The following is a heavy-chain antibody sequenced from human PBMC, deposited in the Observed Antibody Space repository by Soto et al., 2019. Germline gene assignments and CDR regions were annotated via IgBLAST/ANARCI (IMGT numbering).Heavy chain of an antibody. CDR1: GFSLTTSGMC. CDR3: ARAPHTVGSTPWYFVY. CDR2: IDWDDDE. D-gene: IGHD3-9*01. J-gene: IGHJ4*02. V-gene: IGHV2-70*11. Sequence: SGPTLVNPTQTLTLTCTFSGFSLTTSGMCVSWIRQPPGKALEWLARIDWDDDEYYSTSLKTRLTISKDTSKNQVVLTMTNMDPVDTATYYCARAPHTVGSTPWYFVYWGQGILVTVSS.